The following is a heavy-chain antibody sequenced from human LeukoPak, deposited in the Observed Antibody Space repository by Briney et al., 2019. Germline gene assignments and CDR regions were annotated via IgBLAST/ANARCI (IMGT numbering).Heavy chain of an antibody. CDR1: GGSLSRYY. CDR2: IYYSGST. D-gene: IGHD3-22*01. CDR3: ARLIYDSSGYYYGTFDY. V-gene: IGHV4-59*08. Sequence: SETLSLTCTGSGGSLSRYYWSWLRQPPGKGLEWIGYIYYSGSTNYNPSLKSRVTISVDTSKNQFSLKLSSVTAADTAVYYCARLIYDSSGYYYGTFDYWGQGTLVTVSS. J-gene: IGHJ4*02.